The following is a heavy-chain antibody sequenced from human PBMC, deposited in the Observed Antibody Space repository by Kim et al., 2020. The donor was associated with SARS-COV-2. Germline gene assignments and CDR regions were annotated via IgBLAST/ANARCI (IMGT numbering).Heavy chain of an antibody. Sequence: SVKVSCKASGGTFSSYAISWVRQAPGQGLEWMGGIIPIFGTANYAQKFQGRVTITADESTSTAYMELSSLRSEDTAVYYCARTSYGRPGYYYGMDVWGQGTTVTVSS. D-gene: IGHD5-18*01. J-gene: IGHJ6*02. CDR1: GGTFSSYA. V-gene: IGHV1-69*13. CDR3: ARTSYGRPGYYYGMDV. CDR2: IIPIFGTA.